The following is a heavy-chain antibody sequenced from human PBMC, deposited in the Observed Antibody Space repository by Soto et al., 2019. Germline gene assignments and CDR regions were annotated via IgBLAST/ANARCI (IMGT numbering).Heavy chain of an antibody. CDR3: ARAAGYHYDSSGYQYWYFDL. CDR1: GGTFSSYA. V-gene: IGHV1-69*06. J-gene: IGHJ2*01. CDR2: IIPMFGTP. D-gene: IGHD3-22*01. Sequence: QVQLVQSGAEVRKPGSSVKVSCKVSGGTFSSYAISWVRQAPGQGLEWMGGIIPMFGTPNYAKKFQGRVRITADKSTNTAYRELNSLKSEDTAVYYCARAAGYHYDSSGYQYWYFDLWGRGTLVTVSS.